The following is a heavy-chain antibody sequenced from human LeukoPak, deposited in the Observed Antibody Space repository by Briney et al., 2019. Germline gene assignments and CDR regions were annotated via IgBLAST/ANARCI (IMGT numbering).Heavy chain of an antibody. CDR1: GYSFTSYW. V-gene: IGHV5-51*01. CDR3: ARHVEASGGTFDI. J-gene: IGHJ3*02. D-gene: IGHD1-26*01. Sequence: GGSLKTSCKGSGYSFTSYWIGWVRPMPGKGLGGMWIIYTGDSDTRYSPSFQGQVTISADKSISTAYLQWSSLKASDTAMYYCARHVEASGGTFDIWRQARMVSVSS. CDR2: IYTGDSDT.